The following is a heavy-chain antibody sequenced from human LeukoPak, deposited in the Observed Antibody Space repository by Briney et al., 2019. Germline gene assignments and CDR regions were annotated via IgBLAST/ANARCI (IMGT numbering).Heavy chain of an antibody. CDR2: IIPILGIA. D-gene: IGHD5-24*01. CDR1: GGTFSSYA. J-gene: IGHJ4*02. V-gene: IGHV1-69*04. CDR3: ARASARSRDGYFDY. Sequence: GASVKVSCKASGGTFSSYAISWVRQAPGQGLEWMGRIIPILGIANYAQKFQGRVTITADKSTSTAYMELSSLRSEDTAVYYCARASARSRDGYFDYWGQGTLVTVSS.